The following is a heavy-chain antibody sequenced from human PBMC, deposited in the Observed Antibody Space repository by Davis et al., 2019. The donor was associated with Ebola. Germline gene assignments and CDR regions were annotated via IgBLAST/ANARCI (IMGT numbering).Heavy chain of an antibody. CDR2: IYHSGST. D-gene: IGHD6-13*01. V-gene: IGHV4-38-2*02. J-gene: IGHJ6*02. CDR1: GYSISRGFS. CDR3: ARQTDSSWKNYYYHYGMDV. Sequence: SETLSLTCTVSGYSISRGFSWGWIRQPPGKGLEWIGSIYHSGSTNYSPSLKRRVTISVDTSNNQFSLKLSSVTAADTAVYYCARQTDSSWKNYYYHYGMDVWGQGTTVTVSS.